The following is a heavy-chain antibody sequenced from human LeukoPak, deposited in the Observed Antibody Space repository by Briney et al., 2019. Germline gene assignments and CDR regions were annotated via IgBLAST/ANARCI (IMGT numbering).Heavy chain of an antibody. Sequence: GRSLRLSCAASGFTISSYGFHWVRQAPGKGLEWVAAISYDGSNKYYADSVKGRFIISRDNSKNTLYLQMNSLRAEDTAVYYCAREQNYYGSGSYVDGMDVWGQGTTVTVSS. CDR1: GFTISSYG. CDR2: ISYDGSNK. D-gene: IGHD3-10*01. V-gene: IGHV3-30*03. J-gene: IGHJ6*02. CDR3: AREQNYYGSGSYVDGMDV.